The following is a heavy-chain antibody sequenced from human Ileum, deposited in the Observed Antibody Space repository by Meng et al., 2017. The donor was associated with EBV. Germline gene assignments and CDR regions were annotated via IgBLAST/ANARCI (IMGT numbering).Heavy chain of an antibody. J-gene: IGHJ4*02. CDR1: GFTFSNAW. CDR2: IKSTTDGGTT. D-gene: IGHD2-15*01. V-gene: IGHV3-15*01. Sequence: VQLVGSGGGLVKPGWSLRLSCAASGFTFSNAWMTWVRQAPGKGLEWVGRIKSTTDGGTTDYAAPVKGRFTISRDDSKNTLFLQMDSLKTEDTAVYYCEGWRYWGQGTLVTVSS. CDR3: EGWRY.